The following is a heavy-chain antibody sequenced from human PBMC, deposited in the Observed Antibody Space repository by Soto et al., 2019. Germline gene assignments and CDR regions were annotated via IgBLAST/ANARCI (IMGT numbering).Heavy chain of an antibody. Sequence: QGQLEQSGAEVKRPGASVKVSCKASGYAFTNYGISWVRQAPGQGLEWMGWITVNSGNTKYAQKIQGRVNLSTDTSTSTAYMELRSLRYDDTAVYFCAGGLGGGYYYLDYWGQGTLVTVSS. V-gene: IGHV1-18*01. CDR1: GYAFTNYG. CDR3: AGGLGGGYYYLDY. J-gene: IGHJ4*02. D-gene: IGHD1-26*01. CDR2: ITVNSGNT.